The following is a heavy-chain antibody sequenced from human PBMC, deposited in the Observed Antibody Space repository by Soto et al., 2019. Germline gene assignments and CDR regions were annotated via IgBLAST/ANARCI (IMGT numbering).Heavy chain of an antibody. CDR3: ASLSGRYRYYYYGMDV. CDR1: GGTFSSYA. D-gene: IGHD1-26*01. V-gene: IGHV1-69*13. CDR2: IIPILGTA. Sequence: ASVKVSCKASGGTFSSYAISWVRQAPGQGLEWMGGIIPILGTANYAQKFQGRVTITADESTSTAYMELSSLRSEDTAVYYCASLSGRYRYYYYGMDVWGQGTTVTVSS. J-gene: IGHJ6*02.